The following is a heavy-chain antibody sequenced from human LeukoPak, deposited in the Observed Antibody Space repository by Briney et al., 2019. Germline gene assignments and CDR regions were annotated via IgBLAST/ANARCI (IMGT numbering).Heavy chain of an antibody. CDR3: ARPNNGAQYNLDY. Sequence: SQTLSLTCAISGDSVSSNSAAWYWIRQSPSRGLEWLGRTYYRSKWYNDYAVSVKSRITINPDTSKNKFSLQLISVTAADTAVYYCARPNNGAQYNLDYWGQGTLVTVSS. V-gene: IGHV6-1*01. CDR1: GDSVSSNSAA. J-gene: IGHJ4*02. D-gene: IGHD1-14*01. CDR2: TYYRSKWYN.